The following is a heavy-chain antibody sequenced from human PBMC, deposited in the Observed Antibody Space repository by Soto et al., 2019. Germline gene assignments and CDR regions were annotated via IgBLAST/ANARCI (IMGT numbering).Heavy chain of an antibody. CDR3: AREGQKVTPVYYYYYMDV. CDR1: GFTFSSYW. CDR2: INSDGSST. V-gene: IGHV3-74*01. Sequence: GGSLRLSCAASGFTFSSYWMHWVHQAPGKGLVWVSRINSDGSSTSYADSVKGRFTISRDNAKNTLYLQMNSLRAEDTAVYYCAREGQKVTPVYYYYYMDVWGKGTTVTVSS. J-gene: IGHJ6*03. D-gene: IGHD4-4*01.